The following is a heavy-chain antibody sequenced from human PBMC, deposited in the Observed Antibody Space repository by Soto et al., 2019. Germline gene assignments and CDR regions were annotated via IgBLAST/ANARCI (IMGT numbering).Heavy chain of an antibody. CDR1: GYTFTSYG. J-gene: IGHJ5*02. V-gene: IGHV1-18*01. Sequence: QVQLVQSGAEVKKHGASVKVSCKASGYTFTSYGISWVRQDPGQGLEWMGWINAYNGNTNYAQKLQGRVTMTTDTSTSTAYRELRSLRSDDTAVYDCARVLPPFDPWGQGTLVTVSS. CDR2: INAYNGNT. CDR3: ARVLPPFDP.